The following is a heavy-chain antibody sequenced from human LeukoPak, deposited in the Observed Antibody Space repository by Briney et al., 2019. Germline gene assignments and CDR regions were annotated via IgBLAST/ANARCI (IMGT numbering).Heavy chain of an antibody. J-gene: IGHJ4*02. Sequence: WICSFFSLCIPYYPPSLTSLVTISVDTSKNQFSLKLRSVTAGDTAVYYCARLGDLYFFDYWGQGTLVTVSS. CDR3: ARLGDLYFFDY. D-gene: IGHD3-10*01. CDR2: FFSLCIP. V-gene: IGHV4-31*01.